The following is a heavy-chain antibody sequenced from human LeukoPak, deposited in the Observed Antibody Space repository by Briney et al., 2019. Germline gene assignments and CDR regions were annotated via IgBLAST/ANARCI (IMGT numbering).Heavy chain of an antibody. Sequence: SETLSLTCAVYGGSFSGYYWSWIRQPPGKGLEWIGEINHSGSTNYNPSLKSRVTISVDTSKNQFSPKLSSVTAADTAVYYCARENVERAFDIWGQGTMVTVSS. J-gene: IGHJ3*02. V-gene: IGHV4-34*01. CDR1: GGSFSGYY. CDR2: INHSGST. D-gene: IGHD5-24*01. CDR3: ARENVERAFDI.